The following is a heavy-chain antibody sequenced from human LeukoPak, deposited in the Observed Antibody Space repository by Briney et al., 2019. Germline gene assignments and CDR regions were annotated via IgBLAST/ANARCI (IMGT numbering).Heavy chain of an antibody. Sequence: GGSLRLSCAASGFTFSSYAMSWVRQAPGKGLEWVPAISGSGGSTYYADSVKGRFTISRDNSKNTLYLQMNSLRAEDTAVYYCAPLRSSWHYFDYWGQGTLVTVSS. J-gene: IGHJ4*02. V-gene: IGHV3-23*01. CDR2: ISGSGGST. D-gene: IGHD6-13*01. CDR1: GFTFSSYA. CDR3: APLRSSWHYFDY.